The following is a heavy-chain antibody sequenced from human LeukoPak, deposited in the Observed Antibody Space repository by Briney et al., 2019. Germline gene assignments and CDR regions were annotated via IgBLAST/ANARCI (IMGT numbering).Heavy chain of an antibody. Sequence: SQTLSLTCTVSGGSISSGGYYWSWIRQHPGKGLEWIGYIYYSGSTYYNPSLKSRVTISPDTSKNQFSLKVSSVTAADTAVYYCARISAGRYGMDVWGQGTTVTVSS. CDR3: ARISAGRYGMDV. J-gene: IGHJ6*02. V-gene: IGHV4-31*03. D-gene: IGHD6-6*01. CDR2: IYYSGST. CDR1: GGSISSGGYY.